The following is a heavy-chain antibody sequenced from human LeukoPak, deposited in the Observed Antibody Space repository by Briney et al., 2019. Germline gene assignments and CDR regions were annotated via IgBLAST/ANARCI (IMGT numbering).Heavy chain of an antibody. CDR3: ARDRGLNSYPPNFDY. CDR2: ISAYNGNT. J-gene: IGHJ4*02. D-gene: IGHD5-18*01. V-gene: IGHV1-18*01. Sequence: ASVKVSCKASGYTFTSYGISWVRQAPGQGLEWMGWISAYNGNTNYAQKLQGRVTMTTDASTSTAYMELRSLRSDDTAVYYCARDRGLNSYPPNFDYWGQGTLVTVSS. CDR1: GYTFTSYG.